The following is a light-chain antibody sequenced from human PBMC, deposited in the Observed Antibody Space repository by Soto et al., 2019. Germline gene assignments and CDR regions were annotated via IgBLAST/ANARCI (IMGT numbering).Light chain of an antibody. J-gene: IGKJ2*01. CDR2: GAS. Sequence: EIVMTQSPATLSVSQGERATLSCRASQSVSSNLAWYQQKPGQAPRLLIYGASTRATGIPARFSGSGSGTEFTLTISSLQSEDFAVYYWQQYNNWSYTFGQGTKLEIK. CDR3: QQYNNWSYT. CDR1: QSVSSN. V-gene: IGKV3-15*01.